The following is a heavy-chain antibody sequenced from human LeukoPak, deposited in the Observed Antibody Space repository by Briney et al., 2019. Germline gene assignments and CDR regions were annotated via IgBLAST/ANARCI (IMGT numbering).Heavy chain of an antibody. D-gene: IGHD3-10*01. J-gene: IGHJ6*03. CDR1: GGTFSSYA. CDR2: IIPIFGTA. V-gene: IGHV1-69*13. CDR3: ARDGTMVRGVMFGYYYYMDV. Sequence: SVKVSCKASGGTFSSYAISWVRQAPGQGLEWMGGIIPIFGTANYAQKFQGRVTITADESTSTAYMELSSLRSEDTAVYYCARDGTMVRGVMFGYYYYMDVWGKGTTVTISS.